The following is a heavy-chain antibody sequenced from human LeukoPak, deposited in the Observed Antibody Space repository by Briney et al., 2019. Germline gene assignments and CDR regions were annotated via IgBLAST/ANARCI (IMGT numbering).Heavy chain of an antibody. V-gene: IGHV1-8*02. D-gene: IGHD3-9*01. Sequence: ASVKVSCKASGYTFTGYYMHWVRQAPGQGLEWMGWINPNSGNTGYAQKFQGRVTMTRNTSISTAYMELSSLRSEDTAVYYCARAPPVLRYFDWLYEAESYFDYWGQGTLVTVSS. J-gene: IGHJ4*02. CDR1: GYTFTGYY. CDR3: ARAPPVLRYFDWLYEAESYFDY. CDR2: INPNSGNT.